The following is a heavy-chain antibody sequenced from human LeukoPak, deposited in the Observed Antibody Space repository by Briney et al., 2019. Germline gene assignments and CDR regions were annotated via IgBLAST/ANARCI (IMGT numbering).Heavy chain of an antibody. V-gene: IGHV3-7*01. J-gene: IGHJ4*02. D-gene: IGHD1-26*01. CDR2: IKQDGGEK. CDR1: GFTFSSYW. Sequence: GGSLRLSCAASGFTFSSYWMSWVRQAPGKGLEWVANIKQDGGEKYYVDSVKGRFTISRDNAKNSLYLQMNSLRAEDTAVYYWARVPAIYSGSYSVDDPFDYWGQGTLVTVSS. CDR3: ARVPAIYSGSYSVDDPFDY.